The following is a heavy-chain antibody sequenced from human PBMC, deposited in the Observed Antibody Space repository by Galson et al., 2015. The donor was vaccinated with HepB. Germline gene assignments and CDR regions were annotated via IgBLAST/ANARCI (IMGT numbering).Heavy chain of an antibody. Sequence: SLRLSCATSASIFKTRGMSWVRQAPGKGLEWVSHISDSGDATYYADSVKGRFTISRDNSKNTLYLQMNSLKTEDTAVYYCTTETYYYDSSGDRQFDYWGQGTLVTVSS. J-gene: IGHJ4*02. CDR2: ISDSGDAT. V-gene: IGHV3-23*01. D-gene: IGHD3-22*01. CDR3: TTETYYYDSSGDRQFDY. CDR1: ASIFKTRG.